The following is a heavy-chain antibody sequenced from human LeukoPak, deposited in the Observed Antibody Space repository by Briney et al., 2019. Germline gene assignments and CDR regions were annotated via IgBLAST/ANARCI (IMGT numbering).Heavy chain of an antibody. D-gene: IGHD3-16*01. V-gene: IGHV4-34*01. CDR2: INHRGST. Sequence: ATPSLTRALYGGSFSTYYWNWIRQPPGKGLEWIGEINHRGSTKCNPSLEIRVTMSLERSKKQFSLKLKSVTAADTAVYYCALFAYGLDNWGQGTLVTVSS. CDR1: GGSFSTYY. J-gene: IGHJ4*02. CDR3: ALFAYGLDN.